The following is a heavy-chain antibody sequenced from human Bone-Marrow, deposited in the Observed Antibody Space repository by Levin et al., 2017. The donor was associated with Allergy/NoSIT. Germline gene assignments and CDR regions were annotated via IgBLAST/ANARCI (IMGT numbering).Heavy chain of an antibody. CDR1: GDSISSGSYY. J-gene: IGHJ5*02. CDR2: VYTSGST. CDR3: ARGWAAAGSGLGWFAP. D-gene: IGHD6-13*01. Sequence: SETLSLTCTVSGDSISSGSYYWSWLRQPAGKELEWIERVYTSGSTFYTPSLKSRVTISVDTSKNQFSLKLTSVTAADTAVYYCARGWAAAGSGLGWFAPWGQGTLVTVSS. V-gene: IGHV4-61*02.